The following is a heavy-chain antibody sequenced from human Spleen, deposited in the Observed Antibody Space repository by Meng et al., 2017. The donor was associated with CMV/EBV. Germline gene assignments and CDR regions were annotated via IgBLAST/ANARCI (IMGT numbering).Heavy chain of an antibody. CDR2: ISTYNGNT. CDR1: GYTFSSYG. J-gene: IGHJ6*02. Sequence: ASVKVSCKASGYTFSSYGISWVRQAPGQGLEWMGWISTYNGNTNYAQKVQGRVTMTTDTSTSTAYMELRSLKSDDTAVYYCARVSFGSASSDVWGQGTTVTAP. V-gene: IGHV1-18*01. CDR3: ARVSFGSASSDV. D-gene: IGHD3-3*01.